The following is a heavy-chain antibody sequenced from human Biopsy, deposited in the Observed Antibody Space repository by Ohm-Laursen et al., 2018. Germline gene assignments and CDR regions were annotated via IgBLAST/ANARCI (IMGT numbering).Heavy chain of an antibody. CDR1: GKTFSDYQ. Sequence: GTLSLTCAVFGKTFSDYQWTWIRQPPGKGLEWIGEINHSGSTNYNPSLKSRVSISVDTSKNQFSLKLNSVTAADTAVYYCARAGTAINGNSLGFDPWGQGTLVTVSS. J-gene: IGHJ5*02. CDR3: ARAGTAINGNSLGFDP. D-gene: IGHD1-20*01. CDR2: INHSGST. V-gene: IGHV4-34*01.